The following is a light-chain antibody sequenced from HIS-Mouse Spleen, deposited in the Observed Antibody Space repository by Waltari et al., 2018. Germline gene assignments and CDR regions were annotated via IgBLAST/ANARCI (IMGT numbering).Light chain of an antibody. J-gene: IGLJ2*01. CDR2: EVS. CDR1: SSDVGGYNL. CDR3: SSYTSSSTLV. Sequence: QSALTQPASVSGSPGQSITISCTGTSSDVGGYNLVSWYQQHPGKAPKLMLYEVSNRPSGVSNRFSGSKSGNTASLTISGLQAEDEADYYCSSYTSSSTLVFGGGTKLTVL. V-gene: IGLV2-14*01.